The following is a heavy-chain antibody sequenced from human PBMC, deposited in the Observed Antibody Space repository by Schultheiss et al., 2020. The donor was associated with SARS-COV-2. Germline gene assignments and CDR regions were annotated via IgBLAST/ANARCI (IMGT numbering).Heavy chain of an antibody. CDR2: IYYSGST. V-gene: IGHV4-59*01. CDR1: GGSISTYY. CDR3: ARSGAPVWGELFDY. Sequence: SETLSLTCSVSGGSISTYYWSWIRQPPGKGLEWIGYIYYSGSTNYNPSLKSRVTISVDTSKNQFSLKLSSVTAADTAVYYCARSGAPVWGELFDYWGQGTLVTVSS. J-gene: IGHJ4*02. D-gene: IGHD1-7*01.